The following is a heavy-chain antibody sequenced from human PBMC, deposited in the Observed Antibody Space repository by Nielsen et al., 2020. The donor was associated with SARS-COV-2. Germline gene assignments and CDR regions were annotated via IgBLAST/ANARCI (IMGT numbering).Heavy chain of an antibody. Sequence: GESLKISCKASGDGLSSYWNSWVRPMPGKGPEWMGRIDPSDSYINYSPSFQGHVTISADKSISTAYLQWSSLKASDTAMYYCARHSNYYGSGTMSGWFDPWGQGTLVTVSS. CDR2: IDPSDSYI. D-gene: IGHD3-10*01. J-gene: IGHJ5*02. CDR3: ARHSNYYGSGTMSGWFDP. CDR1: GDGLSSYW. V-gene: IGHV5-10-1*01.